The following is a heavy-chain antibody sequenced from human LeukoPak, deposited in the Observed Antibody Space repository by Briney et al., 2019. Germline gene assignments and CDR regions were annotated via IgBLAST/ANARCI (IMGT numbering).Heavy chain of an antibody. V-gene: IGHV3-23*01. J-gene: IGHJ4*02. Sequence: QAGGSLRLSCAASGFTFSSYAMSWVRQAPGKGLEWVSAISGSGGSTYYADSVKGRFTISRDNAKNTLYLQMNSLRAEDTAVYYCASGGNGDYSPFDYWGQGTLVTVSP. CDR1: GFTFSSYA. D-gene: IGHD4-17*01. CDR3: ASGGNGDYSPFDY. CDR2: ISGSGGST.